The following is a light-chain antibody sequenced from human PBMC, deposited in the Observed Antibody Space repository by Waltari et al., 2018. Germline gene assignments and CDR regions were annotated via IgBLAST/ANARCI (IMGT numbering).Light chain of an antibody. CDR3: QQYDNPPFT. CDR2: DAS. J-gene: IGKJ3*01. Sequence: DIQMTQSPSSLSASVGDRATITCQARQDISNDLNWYQQKPGKAPKLLIYDASNAETGVPSRFSGSGSGTDFTFTISSLQPEDIATYYCQQYDNPPFTFGPGTKVDIK. CDR1: QDISND. V-gene: IGKV1-33*01.